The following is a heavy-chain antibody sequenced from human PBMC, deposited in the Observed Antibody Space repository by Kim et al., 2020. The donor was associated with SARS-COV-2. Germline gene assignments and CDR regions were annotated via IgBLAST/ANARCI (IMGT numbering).Heavy chain of an antibody. J-gene: IGHJ4*02. CDR3: AGSYNSDWDI. CDR1: GGSIRGSRFY. CDR2: VYYSGST. D-gene: IGHD6-19*01. Sequence: SETLSLTCTVSGGSIRGSRFYWGWIRQAPGKGLEWIGTVYYSGSTYYNPSLKSRVIISIDTSKNQLSLKLRSVTAADTAVYYCAGSYNSDWDIWGQGTLVTVSS. V-gene: IGHV4-39*07.